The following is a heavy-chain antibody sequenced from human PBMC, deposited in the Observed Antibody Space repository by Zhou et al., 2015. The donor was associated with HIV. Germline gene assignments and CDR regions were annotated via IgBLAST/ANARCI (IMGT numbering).Heavy chain of an antibody. CDR2: ISPASGSA. Sequence: QVQLVQSGAEVKKPGASMKVSCKASGYSFTSYWMHWVRQAPGQGLEWVGMISPASGSASNAQKFQGRVTMTTDTSTSTGYMELRSLRSDDTATYFCARDDSSGYHSFDYWGQGTLVTVS. J-gene: IGHJ4*02. D-gene: IGHD3-22*01. CDR3: ARDDSSGYHSFDY. V-gene: IGHV1-46*01. CDR1: GYSFTSYW.